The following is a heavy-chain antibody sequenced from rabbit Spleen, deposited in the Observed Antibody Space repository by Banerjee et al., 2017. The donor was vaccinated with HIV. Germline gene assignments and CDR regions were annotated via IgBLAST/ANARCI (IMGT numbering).Heavy chain of an antibody. J-gene: IGHJ4*01. CDR1: GFTISNYW. CDR2: IYPITETT. Sequence: QLEESGGRLVQPGGSLTLSCKAYGFTISNYWMNWVRQAPGKGLEWIGIIYPITETTYYANWVNGRFAVSSNNAQNAVDLQMNHLTAADTATYFCATCLDYDGDFNLWGPGTLVTVS. V-gene: IGHV1S7*01. CDR3: ATCLDYDGDFNL. D-gene: IGHD2-1*01.